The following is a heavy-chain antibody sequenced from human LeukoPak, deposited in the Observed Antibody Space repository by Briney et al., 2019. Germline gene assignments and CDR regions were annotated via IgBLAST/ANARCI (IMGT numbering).Heavy chain of an antibody. V-gene: IGHV3-30*03. CDR3: SRGRTETGTTWLADH. Sequence: YPGGSLRLSCAASGFTFSSYSMNWVRQAPGKGLEWVAVFSSDGSNTYYADSVKGRFAISKDNFKNTLYLQMNSLRVEDTAVYYCSRGRTETGTTWLADHWGQGTLVTVSS. J-gene: IGHJ4*02. D-gene: IGHD1-1*01. CDR2: FSSDGSNT. CDR1: GFTFSSYS.